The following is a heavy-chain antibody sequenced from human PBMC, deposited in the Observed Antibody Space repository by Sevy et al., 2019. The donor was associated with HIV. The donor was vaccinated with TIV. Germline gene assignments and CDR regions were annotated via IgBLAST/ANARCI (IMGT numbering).Heavy chain of an antibody. CDR3: GLSYYDSSGYSSAFDI. J-gene: IGHJ3*02. D-gene: IGHD3-22*01. CDR2: MNPNSGNT. Sequence: ASVKVSCKASGYTFTSYDINWVRQATGQGLEWMGWMNPNSGNTGYAQKFQGRVTMTRNTSISTAYMELSSLRSEDTAVYYCGLSYYDSSGYSSAFDIWGQVTMVTVSS. V-gene: IGHV1-8*01. CDR1: GYTFTSYD.